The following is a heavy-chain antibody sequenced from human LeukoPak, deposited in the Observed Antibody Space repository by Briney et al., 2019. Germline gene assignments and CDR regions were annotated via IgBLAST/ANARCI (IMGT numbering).Heavy chain of an antibody. CDR3: ARTRGYSFDY. Sequence: GGSLRLSCAASGFTVSSNYLSWVRQAPGKGLEWVSIIYSGGSTFYADSVKGRFTISRDSSMNTLYLQMNSLRAEDTAVYYCARTRGYSFDYWGPGTLVTVSS. V-gene: IGHV3-53*01. CDR1: GFTVSSNY. CDR2: IYSGGST. D-gene: IGHD5-18*01. J-gene: IGHJ4*02.